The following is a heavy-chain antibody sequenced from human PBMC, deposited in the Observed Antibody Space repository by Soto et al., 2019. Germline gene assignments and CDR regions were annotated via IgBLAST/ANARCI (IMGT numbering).Heavy chain of an antibody. V-gene: IGHV4-61*05. Sequence: PSETLSLTCTVSGGSISSSSYYWGWIRQPPGKGLEWIGYIYYSGSTNYNPSLKSRVTISVDTSKNQFSLKLSSVTAADTAVYYCATARISWYNWNDATSFDIWGQGTMVTVSS. CDR3: ATARISWYNWNDATSFDI. CDR2: IYYSGST. J-gene: IGHJ3*02. CDR1: GGSISSSSYY. D-gene: IGHD1-20*01.